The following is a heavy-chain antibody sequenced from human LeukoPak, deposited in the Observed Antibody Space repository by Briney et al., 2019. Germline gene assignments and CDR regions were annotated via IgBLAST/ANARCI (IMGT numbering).Heavy chain of an antibody. J-gene: IGHJ5*02. CDR1: GYTFTSYD. CDR3: ARGGDFWSGLNWFDP. D-gene: IGHD3-3*01. CDR2: IIPIFGTA. V-gene: IGHV1-69*05. Sequence: RASVKVSCKASGYTFTSYDINWVRQATGQGLEWMGGIIPIFGTANYAQKFQGRVTITTDESTSTAYMELSSLRSEDTAVYYCARGGDFWSGLNWFDPWGQGTLVTVSS.